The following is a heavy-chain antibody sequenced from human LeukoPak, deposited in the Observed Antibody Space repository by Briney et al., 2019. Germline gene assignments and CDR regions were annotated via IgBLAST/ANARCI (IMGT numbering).Heavy chain of an antibody. D-gene: IGHD2-15*01. J-gene: IGHJ5*02. CDR3: ARDYCSGGSCYRGWFDP. V-gene: IGHV3-64*02. CDR1: GFTFSSYA. Sequence: GGSLRLSCAASGFTFSSYAMHWVRQAPGKGLEYVSAISSNGGSTYYADSVKGRFTISRDNSKNTLYLQMNSLRAEDTAVYYCARDYCSGGSCYRGWFDPWGQGTLVTVSS. CDR2: ISSNGGST.